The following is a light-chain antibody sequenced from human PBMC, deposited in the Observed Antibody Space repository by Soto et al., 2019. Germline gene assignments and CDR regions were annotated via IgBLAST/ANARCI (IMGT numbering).Light chain of an antibody. J-gene: IGKJ5*01. CDR3: QQSGSSIIT. CDR1: QTGSNSY. V-gene: IGKV3-20*01. Sequence: EIVLTQSPAPLSFPPGARATLSSTASQTGSNSYLAWYQQKSAQAPRLLIYGVSTRATGIPDRFSGSGSGTDGTITISRLEPEDCAVYYCQQSGSSIITFCQGTRLEIK. CDR2: GVS.